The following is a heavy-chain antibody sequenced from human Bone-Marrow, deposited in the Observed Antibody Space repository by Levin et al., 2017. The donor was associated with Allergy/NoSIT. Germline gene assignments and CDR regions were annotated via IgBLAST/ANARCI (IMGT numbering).Heavy chain of an antibody. CDR1: GGSISSYY. V-gene: IGHV4-59*01. Sequence: ESLKISCTVSGGSISSYYWSWIRQPPGKGLEWIGYIYYSGSTNYNPSLKSRVTISVDTSKNQFSLKLSSVTAADTAVYYCARDRYRGTGPPEDDAFDIWGQGTMVTVSS. J-gene: IGHJ3*02. CDR3: ARDRYRGTGPPEDDAFDI. CDR2: IYYSGST. D-gene: IGHD3-10*01.